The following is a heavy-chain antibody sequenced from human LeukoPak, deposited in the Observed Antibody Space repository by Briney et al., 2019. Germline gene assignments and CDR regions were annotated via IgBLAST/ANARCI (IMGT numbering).Heavy chain of an antibody. CDR3: ARDSGSYLEPTDY. CDR1: GFTFSSHA. J-gene: IGHJ4*02. CDR2: ISGSGRST. D-gene: IGHD1-26*01. V-gene: IGHV3-23*01. Sequence: GGSLRLSCAASGFTFSSHAMSWVRQAPGKGLEWVSVISGSGRSTYYADSVKGRFTISRDNSKDTLYLQMNSLRAEDTAVYHCARDSGSYLEPTDYWGQGTLVTVSS.